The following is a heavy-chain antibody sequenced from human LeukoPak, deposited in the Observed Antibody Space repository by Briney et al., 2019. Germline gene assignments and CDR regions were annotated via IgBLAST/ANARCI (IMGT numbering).Heavy chain of an antibody. Sequence: SETLSLICTVSGGSVSSGSYYWSWIRQPPGKGLEWIGYIYYSGSTNYNPSLKSRVTISVDTSKNQFSLKLSSVTAADTAVYYCARVSFGAVADVIPAAFDYWGQGTRVTVSS. D-gene: IGHD6-19*01. CDR3: ARVSFGAVADVIPAAFDY. V-gene: IGHV4-61*01. CDR2: IYYSGST. J-gene: IGHJ4*02. CDR1: GGSVSSGSYY.